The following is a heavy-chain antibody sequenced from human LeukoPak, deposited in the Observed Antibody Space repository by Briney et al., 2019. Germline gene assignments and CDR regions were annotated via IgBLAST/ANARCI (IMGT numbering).Heavy chain of an antibody. CDR2: IIPIFGTA. V-gene: IGHV1-69*05. Sequence: ASVKVSCKASGGTFSSYAISWVRQAPGQGLEWMGGIIPIFGTANYAQKFQGRVTITTDESTSTAYMELSSLRSEDTVVYYCARVGERYCSSTSCYLYWFDPWGQGTLVTVSS. J-gene: IGHJ5*02. D-gene: IGHD2-2*01. CDR1: GGTFSSYA. CDR3: ARVGERYCSSTSCYLYWFDP.